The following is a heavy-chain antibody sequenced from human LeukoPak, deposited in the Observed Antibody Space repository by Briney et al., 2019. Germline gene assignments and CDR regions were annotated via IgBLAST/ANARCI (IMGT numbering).Heavy chain of an antibody. CDR1: GGSFSGYY. Sequence: SGTLSLTCAVYGGSFSGYYWTWIRQPPGKGLEWIGEINHSGSTNYNPSLKSRVTISVDTSKNQFSLKLSSVTAAGTAMYYCARGEAAAGTSSNFDYWGQGTLVTVSS. CDR3: ARGEAAAGTSSNFDY. J-gene: IGHJ4*02. D-gene: IGHD6-13*01. CDR2: INHSGST. V-gene: IGHV4-34*01.